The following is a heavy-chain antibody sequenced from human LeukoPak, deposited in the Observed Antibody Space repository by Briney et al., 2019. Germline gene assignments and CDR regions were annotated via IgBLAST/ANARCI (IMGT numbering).Heavy chain of an antibody. V-gene: IGHV3-23*01. CDR1: GFTFSSYA. Sequence: GGSLRLSCAASGFTFSSYAMSWVRQAPGKGLEWVSAISGSGGSTYYADSVKSRFTISRDNSKNTLYLQMNSLRAKDTAVYYCAVVVAATQGLNWFDPWGQGTLVTVSS. J-gene: IGHJ5*02. CDR3: AVVVAATQGLNWFDP. CDR2: ISGSGGST. D-gene: IGHD2-15*01.